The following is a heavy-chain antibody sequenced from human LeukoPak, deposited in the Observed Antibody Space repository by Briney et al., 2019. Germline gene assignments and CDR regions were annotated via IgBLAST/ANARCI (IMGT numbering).Heavy chain of an antibody. CDR2: TFYRSSWNN. J-gene: IGHJ4*02. Sequence: SQTLSLTCAISEDSVSSNTAGWSWIRQSPSRGLEWLGRTFYRSSWNNDYAVSVRSRIIINPDTSMNHVSLHLNSVTPEDTAVYYCAREREAVPGMLGIIDYWGQGTLVTVSS. CDR3: AREREAVPGMLGIIDY. CDR1: EDSVSSNTAG. D-gene: IGHD6-19*01. V-gene: IGHV6-1*01.